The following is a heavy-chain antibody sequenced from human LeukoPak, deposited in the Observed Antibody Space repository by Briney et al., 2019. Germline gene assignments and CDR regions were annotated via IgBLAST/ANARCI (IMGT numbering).Heavy chain of an antibody. CDR1: GFTVSSNY. CDR3: ARDRRAYGDSRGTFDI. J-gene: IGHJ3*02. D-gene: IGHD4-17*01. CDR2: IYSGGGT. Sequence: GGSLRLSCAASGFTVSSNYMNWVRQAPGKGLEWVSLIYSGGGTYYADSVKGRFTISRDNSKNTLYLQMNSLRAEDTAVYYCARDRRAYGDSRGTFDIWGQGTMVTVSS. V-gene: IGHV3-66*01.